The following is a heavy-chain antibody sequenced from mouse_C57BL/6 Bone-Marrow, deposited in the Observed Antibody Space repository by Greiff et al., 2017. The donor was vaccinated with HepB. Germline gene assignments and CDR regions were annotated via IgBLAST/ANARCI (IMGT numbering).Heavy chain of an antibody. D-gene: IGHD1-1*01. Sequence: EVKVVESGGGLVKPGGSLKLSCAASGFTFSDYGMHWVRQAPEKGLEWVAYISSGSSTIYYADTVKGRFTISRDNAKNTLFLQMTSLRSEDTNMYYCERDGLEYYGSDMDYWGQGTSVTVSS. CDR2: ISSGSSTI. V-gene: IGHV5-17*01. CDR3: ERDGLEYYGSDMDY. CDR1: GFTFSDYG. J-gene: IGHJ4*01.